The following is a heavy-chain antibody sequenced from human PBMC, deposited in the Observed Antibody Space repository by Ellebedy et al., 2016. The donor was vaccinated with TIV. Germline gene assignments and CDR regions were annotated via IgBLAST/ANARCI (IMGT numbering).Heavy chain of an antibody. CDR2: MYGSGRGI. V-gene: IGHV3-23*01. D-gene: IGHD6-19*01. CDR1: GFSFSAFA. J-gene: IGHJ4*02. Sequence: PGGSLRLSCEASGFSFSAFAMGWVRQTPGKGLEWVSGMYGSGRGISYSESVKGRFIISRDNSKNTLYLQVESLRGEDTAVYYCAREGFGSGHCGGFDVWGQGTLVTVSS. CDR3: AREGFGSGHCGGFDV.